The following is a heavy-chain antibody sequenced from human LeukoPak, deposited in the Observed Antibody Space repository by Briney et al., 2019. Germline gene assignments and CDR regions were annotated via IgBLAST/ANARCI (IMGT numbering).Heavy chain of an antibody. CDR3: WASRDGGPDV. CDR2: ISSSGSTI. CDR1: GFTFSSYE. J-gene: IGHJ6*02. Sequence: PGGSLRLSCAASGFTFSSYEMNWVRKAPGKGLEWVSYISSSGSTIYYADSVKGRFTISRDNAKNSLYLQMNSLRAEDTAVYYCWASRDGGPDVWGQGTTVTVSS. D-gene: IGHD3-10*01. V-gene: IGHV3-48*03.